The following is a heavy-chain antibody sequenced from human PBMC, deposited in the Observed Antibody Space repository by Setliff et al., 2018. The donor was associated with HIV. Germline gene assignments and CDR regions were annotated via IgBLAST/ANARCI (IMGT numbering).Heavy chain of an antibody. CDR2: ILPIFNKV. Sequence: SVKVSCKASGGSFSSYDLHWVRQAPGQGLEWMGNILPIFNKVNYAQKFRGRVTMTADKSTSTAYMELSSLTSDAAAVYFCARDNVDSDRRTYLHHWGQGTLVTVSS. CDR3: ARDNVDSDRRTYLHH. J-gene: IGHJ5*02. CDR1: GGSFSSYD. D-gene: IGHD3-22*01. V-gene: IGHV1-69*04.